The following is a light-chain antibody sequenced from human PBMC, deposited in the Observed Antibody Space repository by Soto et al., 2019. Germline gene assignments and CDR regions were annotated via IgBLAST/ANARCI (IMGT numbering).Light chain of an antibody. CDR1: SNDVGGYKY. Sequence: QSALTQPASVSGSPRQSITISCTGTSNDVGGYKYVSWHQQHPGKAPKLMIYEVSNRPSGVSTRFSASRSGNTASLTISGLQAEDEADYYCSAYTSVKEVFGGGTKLTVL. V-gene: IGLV2-14*01. CDR2: EVS. CDR3: SAYTSVKEV. J-gene: IGLJ2*01.